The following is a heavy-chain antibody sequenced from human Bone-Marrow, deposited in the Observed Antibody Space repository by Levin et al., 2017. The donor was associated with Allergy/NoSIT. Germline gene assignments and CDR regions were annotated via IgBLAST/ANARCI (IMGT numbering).Heavy chain of an antibody. D-gene: IGHD5-12*01. CDR2: ISDSGGAT. CDR1: GFTFPTYV. V-gene: IGHV3-23*01. Sequence: LSLTCAASGFTFPTYVMSWVRQAPGMGLEWVAGISDSGGATYYADSVKGRFTISRDSPKHTLVLEMSSLRVDDTAVYYCAKGRGYSAYDFDYWGQGTVVTVSS. J-gene: IGHJ4*02. CDR3: AKGRGYSAYDFDY.